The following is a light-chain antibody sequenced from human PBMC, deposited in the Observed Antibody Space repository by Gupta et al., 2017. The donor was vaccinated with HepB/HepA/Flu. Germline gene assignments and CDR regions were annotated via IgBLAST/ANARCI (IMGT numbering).Light chain of an antibody. CDR2: GNS. CDR1: SSNIGAGYD. J-gene: IGLJ2*01. V-gene: IGLV1-40*01. Sequence: QSVLTQPPSVSGAPGQWVTISCTGSSSNIGAGYDVHWYQQLPGTAPKLLIYGNSNRPSGVPDRFSGSKSGTSASLAITGLQAEDEADYYCQSYDSSLSGVVFGGGTKLTGL. CDR3: QSYDSSLSGVV.